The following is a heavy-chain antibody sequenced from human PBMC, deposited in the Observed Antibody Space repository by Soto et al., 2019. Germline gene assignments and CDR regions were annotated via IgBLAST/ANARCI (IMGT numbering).Heavy chain of an antibody. V-gene: IGHV3-7*04. Sequence: GGSLRLSCAASGFTFSSYWMSWVRQAPGKGLEWVANIKQDGIEKYYVDSVKGRFTISRDNAKNSLYLQMNSLRAEDTAVYYCARAEYGGMDWFDPWGQGTLVTVSS. J-gene: IGHJ5*02. CDR3: ARAEYGGMDWFDP. CDR2: IKQDGIEK. CDR1: GFTFSSYW. D-gene: IGHD1-20*01.